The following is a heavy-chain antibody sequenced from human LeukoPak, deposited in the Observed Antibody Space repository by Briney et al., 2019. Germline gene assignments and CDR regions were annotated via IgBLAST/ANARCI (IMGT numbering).Heavy chain of an antibody. CDR1: GYTFTGFY. D-gene: IGHD5-12*01. J-gene: IGHJ4*02. Sequence: GGSLRLSCAASGYTFTGFYMHWVRQAPGQGLEWMGWINPDSGGTNYAQKFQGRVTVTRDTSISTAYMELSRLTSDDTAVYYCARLNSGYDYFDYWGQGTLVTVSS. CDR2: INPDSGGT. V-gene: IGHV1-2*02. CDR3: ARLNSGYDYFDY.